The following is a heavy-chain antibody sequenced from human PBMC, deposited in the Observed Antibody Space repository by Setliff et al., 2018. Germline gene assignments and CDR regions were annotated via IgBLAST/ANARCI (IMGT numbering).Heavy chain of an antibody. Sequence: ASVKVSCKASGYIFTTYGFNWVRQAPGQGLEWMGMISTYTGKTTYAQKFQGRVTMTTDTSTSTAYMELMSLRSDDTAVYYCARDLDYQYYYDSSGRDAFDIWGQGTRFT. J-gene: IGHJ3*02. CDR3: ARDLDYQYYYDSSGRDAFDI. CDR1: GYIFTTYG. V-gene: IGHV1-18*01. CDR2: ISTYTGKT. D-gene: IGHD3-22*01.